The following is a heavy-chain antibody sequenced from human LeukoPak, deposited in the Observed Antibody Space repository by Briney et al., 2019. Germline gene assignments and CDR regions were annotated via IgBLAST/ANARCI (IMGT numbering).Heavy chain of an antibody. J-gene: IGHJ4*02. V-gene: IGHV4-59*01. CDR1: GGSISSYY. CDR2: IYYSGST. CDR3: ATGGSGSYYELSY. Sequence: SETLSLTCTVSGGSISSYYWSWIRQPPGKGLEWIGYIYYSGSTNYNPSLKSRVTISADTSKNQFSLKLSSATAADTAVYYCATGGSGSYYELSYWGQGTLVTVSS. D-gene: IGHD1-26*01.